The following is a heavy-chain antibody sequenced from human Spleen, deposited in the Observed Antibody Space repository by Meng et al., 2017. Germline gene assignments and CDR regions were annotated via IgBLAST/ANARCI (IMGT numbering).Heavy chain of an antibody. Sequence: VQVVETGGGFVKPGGSLRLSCSASGFTFSNAWMTWVRQAPGKGLEWIGRMKSNVDGGTVDYAAALKGRFFISRDDSKNMLYLQMNSLKSEDTAVYYCTGHIDYWGHGTLVTVSS. CDR2: MKSNVDGGTV. CDR3: TGHIDY. J-gene: IGHJ4*01. V-gene: IGHV3-15*01. CDR1: GFTFSNAW.